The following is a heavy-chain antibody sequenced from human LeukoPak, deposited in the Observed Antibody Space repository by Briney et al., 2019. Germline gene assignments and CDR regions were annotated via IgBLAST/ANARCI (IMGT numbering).Heavy chain of an antibody. CDR3: ARYSHQYHQSSGTSLCGLDI. D-gene: IGHD3-10*01. J-gene: IGHJ6*02. V-gene: IGHV5-51*01. Sequence: GESLKISCKGSGYTFSNYWIGWVRQLPEKGLEWMATIYPGDSDTRYRPSLQGQVTISVDKSISTVYLQWSSLKASDTAMYYCARYSHQYHQSSGTSLCGLDIWGQGTTVIVSS. CDR1: GYTFSNYW. CDR2: IYPGDSDT.